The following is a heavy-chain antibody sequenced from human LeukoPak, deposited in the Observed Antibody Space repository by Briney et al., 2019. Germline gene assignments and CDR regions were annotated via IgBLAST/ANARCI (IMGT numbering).Heavy chain of an antibody. CDR3: ARHTLDRYSHGYNWFDP. D-gene: IGHD5-18*01. Sequence: SETLSLTCTVSGGSISSYYWSWIRQPPGKGLEWIGYIYYSGSTNYNPSLKSRVTISVDTSKNQFSLKLSSVTAADTAVYYCARHTLDRYSHGYNWFDPWGQGTLVTVSS. V-gene: IGHV4-59*01. CDR2: IYYSGST. CDR1: GGSISSYY. J-gene: IGHJ5*02.